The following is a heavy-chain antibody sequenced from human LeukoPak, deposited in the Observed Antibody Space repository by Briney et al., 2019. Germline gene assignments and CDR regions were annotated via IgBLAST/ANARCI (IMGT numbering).Heavy chain of an antibody. D-gene: IGHD5-24*01. CDR3: ARRGYTFDY. J-gene: IGHJ4*02. V-gene: IGHV3-7*01. Sequence: GGSLRPSCAASEFIFSNYWMSWVCQAPGKGLEWVANIKPDGSEKNYVDSVRGRFTISRDNAKSSVFLQMNSLRAEDTAVYYCARRGYTFDYWGLGTLVTVSS. CDR1: EFIFSNYW. CDR2: IKPDGSEK.